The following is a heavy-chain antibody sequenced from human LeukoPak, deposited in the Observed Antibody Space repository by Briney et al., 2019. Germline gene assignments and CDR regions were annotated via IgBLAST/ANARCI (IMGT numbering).Heavy chain of an antibody. CDR2: ISAYNGNT. J-gene: IGHJ5*02. CDR3: ARDEHAWGILTGYYRSDWFDP. V-gene: IGHV1-18*01. Sequence: GASVKVSCKASGYTFTSYGIGWVRQAPGQGLEWMGWISAYNGNTNYAQKLQGRVTMTTDTSTSTAYMELRSLRSDDTAVYYCARDEHAWGILTGYYRSDWFDPWGQGTLVTVSS. CDR1: GYTFTSYG. D-gene: IGHD3-9*01.